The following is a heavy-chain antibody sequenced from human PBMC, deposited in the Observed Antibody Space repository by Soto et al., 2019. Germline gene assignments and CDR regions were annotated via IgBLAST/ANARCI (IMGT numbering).Heavy chain of an antibody. CDR3: ARDSRPPSEFGSLRSRPYYYVDV. Sequence: ASVKVSCKASGYTFTSYGISWVRQAPGQGLEWMGWISAYNGNTNYAQKLQGRVTMTTDTSTSTAYMELRSLRSDDTAVYDCARDSRPPSEFGSLRSRPYYYVDVWGKVSTVTVFS. J-gene: IGHJ6*03. CDR2: ISAYNGNT. D-gene: IGHD3-16*01. CDR1: GYTFTSYG. V-gene: IGHV1-18*01.